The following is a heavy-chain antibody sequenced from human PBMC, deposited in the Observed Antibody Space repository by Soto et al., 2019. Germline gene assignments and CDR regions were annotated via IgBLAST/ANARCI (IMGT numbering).Heavy chain of an antibody. CDR1: GFTFSSYG. CDR2: ISYDGSNK. V-gene: IGHV3-30*18. J-gene: IGHJ5*02. CDR3: AKELARAYDYVWGAYRYTARNWFGP. D-gene: IGHD3-16*02. Sequence: GRSLGLFCAASGFTFSSYGINKIREAPGKGLAWLAVISYDGSNKYYAEYVKGRFTISRDTYKNMLYLQMNSLRAEDTAVYYCAKELARAYDYVWGAYRYTARNWFGPLGQRTLVPACS.